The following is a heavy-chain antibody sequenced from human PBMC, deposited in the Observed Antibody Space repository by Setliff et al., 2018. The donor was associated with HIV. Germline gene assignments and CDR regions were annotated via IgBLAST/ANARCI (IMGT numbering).Heavy chain of an antibody. CDR1: GGSISSGTSY. CDR2: IYYSGST. CDR3: AREVFSGWRIFDI. V-gene: IGHV4-61*01. Sequence: SETLSLTCTVSGGSISSGTSYWSWIRQPPGKGLEWIGYIYYSGSTNYNPSLKSRVTISVDTSKNQFSLKLSSVTAADTAVYYCAREVFSGWRIFDIWGHGTMVTVSS. J-gene: IGHJ3*02. D-gene: IGHD6-19*01.